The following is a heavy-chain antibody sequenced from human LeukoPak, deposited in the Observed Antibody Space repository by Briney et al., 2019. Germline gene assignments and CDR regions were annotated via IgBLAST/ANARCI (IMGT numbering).Heavy chain of an antibody. D-gene: IGHD1-26*01. J-gene: IGHJ6*03. CDR2: MYYGGST. CDR1: GGSTSSSSYY. V-gene: IGHV4-39*01. Sequence: SETLSLTCTVSGGSTSSSSYYWGWIRQPPGKGREWIGIMYYGGSTYYNPSLKSRVTISVDTSKNQFSLKLSSVTAADTAVYYCARHSIVGATYYYMDVWGKGTTVTVSS. CDR3: ARHSIVGATYYYMDV.